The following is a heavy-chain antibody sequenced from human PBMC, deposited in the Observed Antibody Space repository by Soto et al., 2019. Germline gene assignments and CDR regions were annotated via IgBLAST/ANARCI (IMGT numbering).Heavy chain of an antibody. CDR3: ARDSSGGELDY. CDR2: IWYDGSNK. J-gene: IGHJ4*02. D-gene: IGHD1-1*01. Sequence: QVQLVESGGGVVQPGRSLRLSCAASGFTISSYGMHWVRQAPGKGLEWVAVIWYDGSNKYYADSVKGRFTISRDNSKNTLYLQMNSLRAEDTAVYYCARDSSGGELDYWGQGTLVTVSS. CDR1: GFTISSYG. V-gene: IGHV3-33*01.